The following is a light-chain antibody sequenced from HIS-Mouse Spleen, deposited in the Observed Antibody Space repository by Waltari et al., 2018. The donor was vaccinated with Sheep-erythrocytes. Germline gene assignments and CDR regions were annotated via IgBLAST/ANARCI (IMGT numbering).Light chain of an antibody. J-gene: IGLJ3*02. CDR3: CSYAGSYTFWV. Sequence: QSALTQPRSVSGSPGQSVTISCTGTSSDVGVYNHVSWYQHHPGKAPKLMIYDVSKRPSGVPDRFSGSKSGNTASLTISGLQAEDEADYYCCSYAGSYTFWVFGGGTRLTVL. V-gene: IGLV2-11*01. CDR1: SSDVGVYNH. CDR2: DVS.